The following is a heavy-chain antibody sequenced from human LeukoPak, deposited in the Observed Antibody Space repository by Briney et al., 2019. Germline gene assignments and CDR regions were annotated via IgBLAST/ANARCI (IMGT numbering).Heavy chain of an antibody. CDR3: AKGSSSGLYYYYHMDV. D-gene: IGHD2-15*01. J-gene: IGHJ6*03. CDR1: GFTFRCYW. Sequence: SGGSLRLSCAASGFTFRCYWMSWVRQAPGKGLEWVASIKEEGSEKYYVDSVKGRFTISRDNAKNSLYLQMNSLRAEDTAVYYCAKGSSSGLYYYYHMDVWGKGTTVTVSS. CDR2: IKEEGSEK. V-gene: IGHV3-7*01.